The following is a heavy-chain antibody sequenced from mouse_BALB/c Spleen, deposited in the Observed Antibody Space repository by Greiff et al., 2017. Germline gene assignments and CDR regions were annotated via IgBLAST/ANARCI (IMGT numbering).Heavy chain of an antibody. CDR2: IYPYNGGT. V-gene: IGHV1S29*02. D-gene: IGHD2-1*01. J-gene: IGHJ2*01. CDR3: ARDGNYDYFGY. Sequence: EVQLQQSGPELVKPGASVKISCKASGYTFTDYNMHWVKQSHGKSLEWIGYIYPYNGGTGYNQKFKSKATLTVDNSSSTAYMELRSLTSEDSAVYYCARDGNYDYFGYWGKGTTLAGAS. CDR1: GYTFTDYN.